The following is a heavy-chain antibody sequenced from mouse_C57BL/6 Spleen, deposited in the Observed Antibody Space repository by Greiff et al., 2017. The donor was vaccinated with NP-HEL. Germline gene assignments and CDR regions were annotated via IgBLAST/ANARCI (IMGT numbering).Heavy chain of an antibody. V-gene: IGHV1-82*01. J-gene: IGHJ4*01. Sequence: VQLKQSGPELVKPGASVKISCKASGYAFSSSWMNWVKQRPGKGLEWIGRIYPGDGDTNYNGKFKGKATLTADKSSSTAYMQLSSLTSEDSAVYFCASGDAMDYWGQGTSVTVSS. CDR2: IYPGDGDT. CDR1: GYAFSSSW. CDR3: ASGDAMDY.